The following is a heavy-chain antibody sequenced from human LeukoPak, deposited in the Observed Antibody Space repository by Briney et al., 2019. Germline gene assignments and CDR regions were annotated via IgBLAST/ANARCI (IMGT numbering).Heavy chain of an antibody. CDR2: INHSGST. J-gene: IGHJ4*02. V-gene: IGHV4-34*01. D-gene: IGHD2-15*01. CDR3: ARKGPKYCSGGSCYRSDY. CDR1: GGSFSGYY. Sequence: PSETLSLTCAAYGGSFSGYYWSWIRQPPGKGLEWIGEINHSGSTNYNPSLKSRVTISVDTSKNQFSLKLSSVTAADTAVYYCARKGPKYCSGGSCYRSDYWGQGTLVTVSS.